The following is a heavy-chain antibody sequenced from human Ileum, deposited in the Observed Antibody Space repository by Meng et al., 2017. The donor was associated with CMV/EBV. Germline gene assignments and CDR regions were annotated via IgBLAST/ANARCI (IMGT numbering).Heavy chain of an antibody. V-gene: IGHV1-2*02. J-gene: IGHJ4*02. CDR3: TRGPSSGAFDY. CDR1: GYTFSDYY. CDR2: INPYNGAT. Sequence: QVHLVQSGAEVKMPGASVNVSCKASGYTFSDYYMHWVRQAPGQGFEWMGWINPYNGATDSAQKFQGRVTMTRDTSIDTAFMELTWLKFDDTAVYYCTRGPSSGAFDYWSQGTLVTVSS. D-gene: IGHD6-25*01.